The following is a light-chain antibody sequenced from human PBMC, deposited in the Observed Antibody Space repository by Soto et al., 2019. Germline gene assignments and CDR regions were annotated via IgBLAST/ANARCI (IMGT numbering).Light chain of an antibody. J-gene: IGKJ2*01. CDR1: QSISSY. CDR2: AAS. Sequence: DIRMTQSPSSLSASVGDRVTITCRASQSISSYLNWYQQQPGKAPKLLIYAASSLQSGVPSRFSGSGSGTDFTLTISSLQPEDFATYYCQQSYSAPMYTFGQGTKVEIK. CDR3: QQSYSAPMYT. V-gene: IGKV1-39*01.